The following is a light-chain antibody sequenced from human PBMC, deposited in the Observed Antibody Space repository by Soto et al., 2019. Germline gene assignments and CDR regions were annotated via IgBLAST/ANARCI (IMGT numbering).Light chain of an antibody. J-gene: IGLJ2*01. Sequence: QLVLTQPPSASASLGASVTLTCTLSSGYSNYEVDWYQQRPGKGPRFVMRVGTGGIVGSKGDGIPDRFSVLGSGLNRYLTIKNIQEEDESDYHCGADHGSGSNFVSVFGGGTQLTVL. CDR2: VGTGGIVG. CDR3: GADHGSGSNFVSV. V-gene: IGLV9-49*01. CDR1: SGYSNYE.